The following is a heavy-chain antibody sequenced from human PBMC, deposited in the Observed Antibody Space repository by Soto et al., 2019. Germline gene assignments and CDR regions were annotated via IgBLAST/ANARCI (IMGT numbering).Heavy chain of an antibody. V-gene: IGHV4-30-4*01. CDR3: ARHIAPPYYFDF. Sequence: SETLSLTCTVSGGSTSGGDYYWSWIRQPPGKGLEWIGHIYYSGSTFYTPSLKSRETISLDTSKNQFSLKLSSVTAADTAVYYCARHIAPPYYFDFWGQGTLVTVSS. J-gene: IGHJ4*02. CDR2: IYYSGST. D-gene: IGHD2-21*01. CDR1: GGSTSGGDYY.